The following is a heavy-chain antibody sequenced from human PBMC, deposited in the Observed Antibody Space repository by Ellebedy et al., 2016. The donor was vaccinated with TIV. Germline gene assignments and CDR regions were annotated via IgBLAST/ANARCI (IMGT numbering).Heavy chain of an antibody. V-gene: IGHV3-74*01. D-gene: IGHD5-12*01. J-gene: IGHJ5*01. CDR2: INSEGTDT. Sequence: GESLKISCAPSGFSFSSFWMHWVRQAPGKGLVWVSRINSEGTDTRYADSVKGRFTISRDNAKNTLYLQMNSLRGEDTAVYYCARGGGYDSFDSWGQGTLVTVSS. CDR1: GFSFSSFW. CDR3: ARGGGYDSFDS.